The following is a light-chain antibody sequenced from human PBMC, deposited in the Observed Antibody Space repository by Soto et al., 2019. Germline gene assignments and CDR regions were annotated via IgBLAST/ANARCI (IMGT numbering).Light chain of an antibody. CDR3: QRYGTSLTWT. J-gene: IGKJ1*01. CDR1: QSISSGY. Sequence: EIVLTQSPGTLSLSPGERATLSCRASQSISSGYLAWYQHKPGQAPRLLIYGASSRATGIPDRFSGSGSETDFTLTISRLEPEDFAVYYCQRYGTSLTWTFGQGTKVDIK. CDR2: GAS. V-gene: IGKV3-20*01.